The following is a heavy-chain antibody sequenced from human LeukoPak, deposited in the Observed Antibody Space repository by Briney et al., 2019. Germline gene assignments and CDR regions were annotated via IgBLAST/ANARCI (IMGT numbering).Heavy chain of an antibody. CDR2: IFHSGGT. D-gene: IGHD6-13*01. CDR1: GGSISSGDYY. V-gene: IGHV4-30-4*01. CDR3: ARGSSSSWYAGWFDP. Sequence: SETLSLTCTASGGSISSGDYYWSWIRQPPGRGLEWIGYIFHSGGTYYNPTLKSRITISLDTSKNQFSLKLKSVTAADTAVYYCARGSSSSWYAGWFDPWGQRTLVTVSS. J-gene: IGHJ5*02.